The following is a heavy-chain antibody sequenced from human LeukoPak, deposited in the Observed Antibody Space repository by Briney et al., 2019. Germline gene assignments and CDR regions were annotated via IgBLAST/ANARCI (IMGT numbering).Heavy chain of an antibody. CDR3: ARQNDHCYGSGSLRSHMGY. CDR2: ISSSGSTI. D-gene: IGHD3-10*01. CDR1: GFTFSSYE. V-gene: IGHV3-48*03. Sequence: GGSLRPSCSASGFTFSSYEMNWVRQAPGEGVEGVSYISSSGSTIYYAVSVKGRFTIPRVNVKRSLYLQMTSLRAEDTAVYYCARQNDHCYGSGSLRSHMGYWGQGTLVTVSS. J-gene: IGHJ4*02.